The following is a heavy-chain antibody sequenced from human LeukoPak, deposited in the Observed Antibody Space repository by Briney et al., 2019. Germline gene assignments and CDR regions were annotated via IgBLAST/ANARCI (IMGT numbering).Heavy chain of an antibody. CDR3: ARRRYDCYDY. J-gene: IGHJ4*02. V-gene: IGHV1-18*01. D-gene: IGHD3-16*01. Sequence: ASVTVSFRASGYTFTVYGVTWVRQAPGQALEWMGWITVYNNVTKSAQKFQDRVTMTTDTSTTTAYLELRSLRSDDTAVYYCARRRYDCYDYWGQGTLVTVSS. CDR2: ITVYNNVT. CDR1: GYTFTVYG.